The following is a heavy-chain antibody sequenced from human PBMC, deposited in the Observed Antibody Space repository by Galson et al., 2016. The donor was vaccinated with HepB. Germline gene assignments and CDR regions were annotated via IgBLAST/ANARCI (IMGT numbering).Heavy chain of an antibody. D-gene: IGHD1-14*01. V-gene: IGHV1-69*04. CDR1: GGTLNNYV. Sequence: SVKVSCKVSGGTLNNYVISWVRQAPGQGLEWMGRFIPLLGVTHYALKFKGRLILTADKSTATAYMDLSGLRSEGTAVYFCAVVSSAELVFTPSPPHDWVDFWGQGTLVTVSS. CDR3: AVVSSAELVFTPSPPHDWVDF. CDR2: FIPLLGVT. J-gene: IGHJ5*01.